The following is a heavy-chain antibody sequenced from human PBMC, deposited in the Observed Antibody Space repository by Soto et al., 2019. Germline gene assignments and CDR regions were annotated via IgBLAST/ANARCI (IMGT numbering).Heavy chain of an antibody. V-gene: IGHV3-23*01. CDR1: GFTFSNYA. J-gene: IGHJ4*02. CDR3: AKDACSGGSCYRSFDY. D-gene: IGHD2-15*01. CDR2: IGGSGGST. Sequence: EVQLLESGGGLVQPGGSVRLSCAASGFTFSNYAMTWVRQAPGKGLEWVSAIGGSGGSTFYADSVKGRFTLSRDNSKNTLYLQMNSLRAEDTAVYYCAKDACSGGSCYRSFDYWGQGTLVTVSS.